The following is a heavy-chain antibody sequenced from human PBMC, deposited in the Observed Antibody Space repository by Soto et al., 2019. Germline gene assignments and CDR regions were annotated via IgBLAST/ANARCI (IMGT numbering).Heavy chain of an antibody. J-gene: IGHJ4*02. CDR3: ARQDGEYCSSTSCYGGIDY. CDR1: GGSISSYY. Sequence: QVQLQESGPGLVKPSETLSLTCTVSGGSISSYYWSWIRQPPGKGLEWIGYIYYSGSTNYNPSLKSRVTISVATSKNQFSLKLSSVTAADTAVYYCARQDGEYCSSTSCYGGIDYWGQGTLVTVSS. D-gene: IGHD2-2*01. CDR2: IYYSGST. V-gene: IGHV4-59*08.